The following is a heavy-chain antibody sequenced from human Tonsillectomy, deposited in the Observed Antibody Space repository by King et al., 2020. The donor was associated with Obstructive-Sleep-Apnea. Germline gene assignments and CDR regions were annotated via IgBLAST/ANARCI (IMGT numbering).Heavy chain of an antibody. CDR3: TRDYASTGTTGYYGIDY. D-gene: IGHD3-9*01. CDR2: IRQDGSDK. CDR1: EFTFSNYY. Sequence: VQLVESGGGLVQPGGSLRLSCAASEFTFSNYYMSWVRQAPGKGLEWLANIRQDGSDKYYVDSVKGRFTISRDNAKNSLYLQRNSLRAEDTAVYYCTRDYASTGTTGYYGIDYWGQGTLVTVSS. V-gene: IGHV3-7*01. J-gene: IGHJ4*02.